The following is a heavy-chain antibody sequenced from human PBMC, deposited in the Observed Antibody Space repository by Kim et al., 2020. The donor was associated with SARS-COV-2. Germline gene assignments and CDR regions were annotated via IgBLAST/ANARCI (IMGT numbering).Heavy chain of an antibody. Sequence: SETLSLTCTVSGGSISSGGYYWSWIRQHPGKGLEWIGYIYYSGSTYYNPSLKSRVTISVDTSKNQFSLKLSSVTAADTAVYYCARGLRRGGYFDYWGQGTLVTVSS. CDR2: IYYSGST. CDR3: ARGLRRGGYFDY. V-gene: IGHV4-31*03. CDR1: GGSISSGGYY. D-gene: IGHD5-12*01. J-gene: IGHJ4*02.